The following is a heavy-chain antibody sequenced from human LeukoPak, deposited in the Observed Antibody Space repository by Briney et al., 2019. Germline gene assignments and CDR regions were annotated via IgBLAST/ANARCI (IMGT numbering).Heavy chain of an antibody. J-gene: IGHJ6*03. CDR3: ARDGPSITIFGVVRSYYYMDV. CDR1: GYTFTSYY. Sequence: ASLKVSCKASGYTFTSYYMHWVRQAPGQGLEWMGIINPSGGSTSYAQKFQGRVTMTRDMSTSTVYMELSSLRSEDTAVYYCARDGPSITIFGVVRSYYYMDVWGKGTTVTVSS. D-gene: IGHD3-3*01. CDR2: INPSGGST. V-gene: IGHV1-46*01.